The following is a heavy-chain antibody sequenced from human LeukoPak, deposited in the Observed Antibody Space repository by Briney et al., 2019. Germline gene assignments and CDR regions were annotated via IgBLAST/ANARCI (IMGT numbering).Heavy chain of an antibody. V-gene: IGHV1-69*04. CDR2: IIPILGIA. CDR1: GGTFSSYA. Sequence: SVKVSCKASGGTFSSYAISWVRPAPGQGLEWMGRIIPILGIAYYAQKFQGRVTITADKSTSTAYMELSSLRSEDTAVYYCARDYYDSSGYWPPGYWGQGTLVTVSS. J-gene: IGHJ4*02. D-gene: IGHD3-22*01. CDR3: ARDYYDSSGYWPPGY.